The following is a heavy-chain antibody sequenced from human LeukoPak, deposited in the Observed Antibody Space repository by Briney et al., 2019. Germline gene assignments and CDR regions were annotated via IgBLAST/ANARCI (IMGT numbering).Heavy chain of an antibody. J-gene: IGHJ4*02. V-gene: IGHV1-18*01. Sequence: ASVKVSCKASGYTFTSYGISWVQQAPGQGLEWMGWISADNGNTNYAQKLQGRVTMTTDTSTSTAYMELRSLRSDDTAVYFCARCSGGDCYRPLDFWGQGTLVTVSS. CDR2: ISADNGNT. CDR3: ARCSGGDCYRPLDF. D-gene: IGHD2-21*01. CDR1: GYTFTSYG.